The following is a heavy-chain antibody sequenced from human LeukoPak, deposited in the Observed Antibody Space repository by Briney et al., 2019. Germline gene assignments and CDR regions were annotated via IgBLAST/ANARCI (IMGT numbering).Heavy chain of an antibody. J-gene: IGHJ4*02. D-gene: IGHD5-12*01. V-gene: IGHV3-21*01. Sequence: VGSLRLSCAASGFTFSTYTMNWVRQAPGQGLEWVSSISASTSYINYADSVKGRFTISRDNAENSLYLQMNSLRAEDTAVYYCARDRGADYWGQGTLVTVSS. CDR2: ISASTSYI. CDR3: ARDRGADY. CDR1: GFTFSTYT.